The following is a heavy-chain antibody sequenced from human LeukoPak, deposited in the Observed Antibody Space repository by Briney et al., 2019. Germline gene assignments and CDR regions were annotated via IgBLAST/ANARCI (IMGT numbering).Heavy chain of an antibody. J-gene: IGHJ4*02. CDR1: GFTLSSYS. CDR2: ISSSSSYI. Sequence: GGSLRLSCAASGFTLSSYSMNWVRQAPGKGLEWVSSISSSSSYIYYADSVKGRFTISRDNAKNSLYLQMNSLRAEDTAVYYCARSGYYYDSSGPSRPLDYWGQGTLVTVSS. V-gene: IGHV3-21*01. D-gene: IGHD3-22*01. CDR3: ARSGYYYDSSGPSRPLDY.